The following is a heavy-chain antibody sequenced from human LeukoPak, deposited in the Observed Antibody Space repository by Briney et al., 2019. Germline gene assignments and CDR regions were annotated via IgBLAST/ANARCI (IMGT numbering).Heavy chain of an antibody. V-gene: IGHV3-7*01. CDR2: IEQDGSEK. D-gene: IGHD6-13*01. CDR1: GFNFSTYW. Sequence: PGGSLRLSXSVSGFNFSTYWMSWVSQAPGKGLGWVADIEQDGSEKYYVDSVKGRFTISRDNARNSLSLQMSSLRAEDTAVYYCVREEGEQLGNYKEYYFDYWGQGTLVTVSS. J-gene: IGHJ4*02. CDR3: VREEGEQLGNYKEYYFDY.